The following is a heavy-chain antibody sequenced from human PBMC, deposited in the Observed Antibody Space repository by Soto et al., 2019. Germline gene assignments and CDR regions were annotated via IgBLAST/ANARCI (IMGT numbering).Heavy chain of an antibody. CDR1: GGSISSSNW. CDR2: SYHSGST. V-gene: IGHV4-4*02. CDR3: ATFTFGGLVGYFDL. Sequence: QVQLQESGPGLVKPSGTLSLTCAVSGGSISSSNWWSWVRQPPGQGLEWIGESYHSGSTNYNPSLKSRVTISVDKSKNQFSLKLSSVTAADTAVYYCATFTFGGLVGYFDLWGRGTLVTVSS. D-gene: IGHD3-16*01. J-gene: IGHJ2*01.